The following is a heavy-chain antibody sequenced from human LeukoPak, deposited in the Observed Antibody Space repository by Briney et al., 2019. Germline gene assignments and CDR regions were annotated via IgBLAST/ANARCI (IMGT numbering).Heavy chain of an antibody. CDR1: GGSFSGYY. CDR3: VVWRTSGWYTFEY. J-gene: IGHJ4*02. V-gene: IGHV4-34*01. CDR2: INHNGDA. D-gene: IGHD6-19*01. Sequence: SETLSLTCGAYGGSFSGYYWGWIRQPPGKGLDRIWVINHNGDASYNPYHKRRFSISLDTTKNLFSLNLRCLSAPDTALFYCVVWRTSGWYTFEYWGQGALVTVSS.